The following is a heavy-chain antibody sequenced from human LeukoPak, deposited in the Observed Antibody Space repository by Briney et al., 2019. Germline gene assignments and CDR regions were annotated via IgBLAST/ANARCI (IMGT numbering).Heavy chain of an antibody. J-gene: IGHJ4*02. Sequence: GRSLRLSCAASGFTFSSYGMHWVRQAPGKGLEWVATICYDGSNKYYADSVKGRFTISRDNSKNTLYLQMNNLRAEDTAVYYCAREEQLAQTGVDFWGQGTLVTVS. CDR2: ICYDGSNK. CDR1: GFTFSSYG. V-gene: IGHV3-33*01. D-gene: IGHD6-13*01. CDR3: AREEQLAQTGVDF.